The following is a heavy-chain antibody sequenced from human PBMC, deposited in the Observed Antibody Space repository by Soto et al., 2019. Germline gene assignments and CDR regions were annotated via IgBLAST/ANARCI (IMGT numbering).Heavy chain of an antibody. CDR1: GGTFSSYA. Sequence: SVKVSCKASGGTFSSYAISWVRQAPGQGLEWMGGIIPIFGTANYAQKFQGRVTITADESTSTAYMELSSLRSEDTAVYYCARGQGYCSGGSCYGMDVWGQGTTVTVSS. CDR3: ARGQGYCSGGSCYGMDV. D-gene: IGHD2-15*01. V-gene: IGHV1-69*13. J-gene: IGHJ6*02. CDR2: IIPIFGTA.